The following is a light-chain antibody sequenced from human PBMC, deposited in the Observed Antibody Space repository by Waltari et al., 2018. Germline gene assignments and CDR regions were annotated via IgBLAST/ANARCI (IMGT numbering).Light chain of an antibody. J-gene: IGKJ3*01. V-gene: IGKV3-15*01. CDR2: GAS. Sequence: ETVMTQSPATLSVSPGERATLSCRASQSVSSNLAWYQQKPGQAPRLLIYGASTRATGIPARFSGSGSGTDFTLTISRLEPEDFAVYYCQQYGSSFGPGTKVDIK. CDR3: QQYGSS. CDR1: QSVSSN.